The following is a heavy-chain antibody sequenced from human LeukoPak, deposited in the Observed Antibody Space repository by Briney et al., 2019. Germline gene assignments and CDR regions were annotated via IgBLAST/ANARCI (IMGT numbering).Heavy chain of an antibody. D-gene: IGHD3-10*01. Sequence: PGGSLRLSCAASGFTVSSNYMSWVRQAPGKGLELVSVIYSGGSTYYVDSVKGRFTISRDNYKNTLYLQMNSLRAEDTSVYYCARDLRITKAFDIWGQGTMVTVSS. CDR3: ARDLRITKAFDI. CDR2: IYSGGST. CDR1: GFTVSSNY. V-gene: IGHV3-66*01. J-gene: IGHJ3*02.